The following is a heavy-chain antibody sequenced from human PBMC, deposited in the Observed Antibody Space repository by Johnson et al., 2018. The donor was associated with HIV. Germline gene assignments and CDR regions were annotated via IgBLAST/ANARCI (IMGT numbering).Heavy chain of an antibody. V-gene: IGHV3-30*02. J-gene: IGHJ3*02. Sequence: QVQLVESGGGVVQPGGSLRLSCAASGFSFSSYGMYWVRQAPGKGLEWVAFIRYDGSNKYYADSVKGRFTISRDNSKNTLYLQMNSLRAEDTAAYYCAKWGTITGTTGVFDIWGQGTMVTVSS. CDR2: IRYDGSNK. D-gene: IGHD1-7*01. CDR1: GFSFSSYG. CDR3: AKWGTITGTTGVFDI.